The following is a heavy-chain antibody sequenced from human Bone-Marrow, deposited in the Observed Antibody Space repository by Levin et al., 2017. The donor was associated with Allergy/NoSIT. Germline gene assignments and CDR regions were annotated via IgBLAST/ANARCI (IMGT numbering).Heavy chain of an antibody. D-gene: IGHD5-24*01. CDR2: IRSKANSYAT. CDR1: GFTFSGSA. CDR3: RTFMADGVDY. V-gene: IGHV3-73*01. Sequence: PGGSLRLSCAASGFTFSGSAMHWVRQASGKGLEWVGRIRSKANSYATAYAASVKGRFTISRDDSKNTAYLQMNSLKTEDTAVYYCRTFMADGVDYWGQGTLVTVSS. J-gene: IGHJ4*02.